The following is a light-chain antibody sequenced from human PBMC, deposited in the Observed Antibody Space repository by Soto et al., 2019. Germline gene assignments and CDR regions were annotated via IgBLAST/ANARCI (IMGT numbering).Light chain of an antibody. V-gene: IGLV2-8*01. CDR3: SSYAGGIKWV. CDR2: EAS. Sequence: QSVLTQPPSASGSPGQSVTISCTGTSGDVGGYNFVSWYQQHPGKAPKFMIYEASKRPSGVPDRFSGSKSGNTASLTVSGLQAEDEADYYCSSYAGGIKWVFGGGTKLTVL. CDR1: SGDVGGYNF. J-gene: IGLJ3*02.